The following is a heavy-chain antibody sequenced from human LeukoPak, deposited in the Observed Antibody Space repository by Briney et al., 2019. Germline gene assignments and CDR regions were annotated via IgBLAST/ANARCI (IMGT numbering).Heavy chain of an antibody. CDR3: ARDPKYGDLDY. V-gene: IGHV3-74*01. CDR2: INSDGSST. D-gene: IGHD4-17*01. J-gene: IGHJ4*02. Sequence: GGSLRLSCAAFGVTVSGYWMNWARQVPGKGLVWVARINSDGSSTSHADSVKGRFTISRDNAKNILYLQMNSLRVDDTAVYYCARDPKYGDLDYWGQGTLVTVSS. CDR1: GVTVSGYW.